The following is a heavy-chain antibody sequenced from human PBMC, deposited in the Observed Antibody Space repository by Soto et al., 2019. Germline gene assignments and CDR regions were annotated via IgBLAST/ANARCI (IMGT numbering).Heavy chain of an antibody. Sequence: ASVKVSCKASGYTFTSYYMHWVRQAPGQGLEWMGIINPSGGSTSYAQKFQGRVTMTRDTSTSTVYMELSSLRSEDTAVYYCARGLEDTAMVPAMDVWGQGTTVNVSS. CDR3: ARGLEDTAMVPAMDV. J-gene: IGHJ6*01. CDR1: GYTFTSYY. CDR2: INPSGGST. D-gene: IGHD5-18*01. V-gene: IGHV1-46*01.